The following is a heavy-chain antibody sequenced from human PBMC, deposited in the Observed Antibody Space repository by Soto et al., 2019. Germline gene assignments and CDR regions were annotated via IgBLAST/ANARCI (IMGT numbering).Heavy chain of an antibody. CDR3: VRYPRSVGGSYRPDY. Sequence: GGSLRLSCAASGFTFSSYWMHWVRQVPETGLVWVSRINSDGSITNYADAVKGRFTISRDNVKNTLYLQMNSLRAEDTAVYYCVRYPRSVGGSYRPDYWGQGTLVTVSS. D-gene: IGHD3-16*02. CDR2: INSDGSIT. V-gene: IGHV3-74*01. CDR1: GFTFSSYW. J-gene: IGHJ4*02.